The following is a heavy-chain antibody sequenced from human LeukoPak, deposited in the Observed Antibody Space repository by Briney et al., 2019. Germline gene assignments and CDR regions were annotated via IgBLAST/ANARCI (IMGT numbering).Heavy chain of an antibody. CDR2: IYSGGST. Sequence: GGSLRLSRAADSLTVSTNYISWVRQAPGKGLEWVSVIYSGGSTYYADSVKGRFTISRDNSKNTLYFQMNSLRAEDTSVYYCARERAYGWVDYWGQGTLVTVSS. D-gene: IGHD3-16*01. J-gene: IGHJ4*02. CDR3: ARERAYGWVDY. CDR1: SLTVSTNY. V-gene: IGHV3-66*01.